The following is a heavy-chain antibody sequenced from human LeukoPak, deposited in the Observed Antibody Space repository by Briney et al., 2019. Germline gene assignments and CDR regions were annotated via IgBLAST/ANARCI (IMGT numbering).Heavy chain of an antibody. J-gene: IGHJ4*02. Sequence: SETLSLTCTVSGGSISSSSYYWGWIRQPPGKGLEWIGSIYYSGSTYYNPSLKSRVTISVDTSKNQFSLKLSFVTAADTAVYYCARDGAVAGTVDYWGQGTLVTVSS. CDR3: ARDGAVAGTVDY. CDR2: IYYSGST. D-gene: IGHD6-19*01. V-gene: IGHV4-39*07. CDR1: GGSISSSSYY.